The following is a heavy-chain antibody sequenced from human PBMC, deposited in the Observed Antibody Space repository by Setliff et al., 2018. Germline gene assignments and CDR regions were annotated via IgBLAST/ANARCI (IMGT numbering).Heavy chain of an antibody. V-gene: IGHV4-59*08. D-gene: IGHD3-22*01. CDR3: ARVAYYYDTSGYYYMDV. J-gene: IGHJ6*03. Sequence: SETLSLTCTVSGGSISSYYWSWIRQPPGKGLEWIGYIYYSGSTNYNPSLKSRVTISIDSSKNQFSLKLSSVTAADTAVYYCARVAYYYDTSGYYYMDVWGKGTTVTVSS. CDR1: GGSISSYY. CDR2: IYYSGST.